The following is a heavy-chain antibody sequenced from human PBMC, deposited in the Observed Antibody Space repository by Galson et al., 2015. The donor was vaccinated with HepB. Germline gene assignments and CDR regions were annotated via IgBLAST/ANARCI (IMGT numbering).Heavy chain of an antibody. J-gene: IGHJ4*02. CDR1: GFTFRSYA. D-gene: IGHD4-17*01. CDR3: SKGADYGEIMSFDS. V-gene: IGHV3-30*18. CDR2: ISHDGSDK. Sequence: SLRLSCAASGFTFRSYAMHWVRQAPGKGLEWVAVISHDGSDKYYADSGKGRFTISRDNSKNTLYLQMNSLRAEDTAVYYCSKGADYGEIMSFDSWGQGTLVTVSS.